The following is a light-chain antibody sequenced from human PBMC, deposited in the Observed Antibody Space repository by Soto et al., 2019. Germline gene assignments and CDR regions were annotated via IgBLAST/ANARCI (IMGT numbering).Light chain of an antibody. Sequence: EIVLTQSPGTLSLSPGERATLSCRSSQSVSRNYLAWYQEKPGQAPRPLIYGASSRATGIPDRFSGSGAGKDFPLTISRLEPEDFAVYYCQQYGSSPGTFGQGTKVDIK. CDR2: GAS. CDR3: QQYGSSPGT. CDR1: QSVSRNY. V-gene: IGKV3-20*01. J-gene: IGKJ1*01.